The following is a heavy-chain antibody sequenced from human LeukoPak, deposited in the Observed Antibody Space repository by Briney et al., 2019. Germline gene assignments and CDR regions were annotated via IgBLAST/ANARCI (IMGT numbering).Heavy chain of an antibody. CDR3: ARDERLNDFWSGYYLKYNWFDP. Sequence: GRSLRLSCAASGFTFSSCAMHWVRQAPGKGLEWVAVISYDGSNKYYADSVKGRFTISRDNSKNTLYLQMNSLRAEDTAVYYCARDERLNDFWSGYYLKYNWFDPWGQGTLVTVSS. J-gene: IGHJ5*02. CDR1: GFTFSSCA. V-gene: IGHV3-30*04. D-gene: IGHD3-3*01. CDR2: ISYDGSNK.